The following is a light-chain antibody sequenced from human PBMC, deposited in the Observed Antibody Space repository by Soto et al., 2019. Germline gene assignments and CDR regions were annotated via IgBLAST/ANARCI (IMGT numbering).Light chain of an antibody. Sequence: SYELTQPPSVSVAAGKTARITCGGNNIGSKSVHWYQQKPGQAPVLVIYYDSDRPSGIPERFSGSNSGNTATLTSSRVEAGDEADYYCQVWDSSSDHYVFGTGTKLTVL. CDR2: YDS. V-gene: IGLV3-21*04. J-gene: IGLJ1*01. CDR1: NIGSKS. CDR3: QVWDSSSDHYV.